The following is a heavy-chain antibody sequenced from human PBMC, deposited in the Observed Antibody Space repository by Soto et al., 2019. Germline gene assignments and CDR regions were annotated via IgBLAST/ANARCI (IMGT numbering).Heavy chain of an antibody. CDR1: GCSFISNW. CDR2: INPGDSDT. V-gene: IGHV5-51*01. Sequence: GESLKITCKGSGCSFISNWIGWVRQMSGKGLEWMAVINPGDSDTRYSPSFRGQVIISVDKSIGTAHLQWSSLKSSDTAMYYCARQAVGVALDVWGQGTMVTVSS. CDR3: ARQAVGVALDV. D-gene: IGHD6-19*01. J-gene: IGHJ3*01.